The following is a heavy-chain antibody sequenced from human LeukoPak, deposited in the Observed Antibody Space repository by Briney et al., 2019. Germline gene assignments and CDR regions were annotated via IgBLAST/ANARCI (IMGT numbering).Heavy chain of an antibody. V-gene: IGHV3-30*04. CDR1: GFTFSSYA. CDR2: ISYDGSNK. Sequence: GSLRLSCAASGFTFSSYAMHWVRQAPGKGLEWVAVISYDGSNKYYADSVKGRFTISRDNSKNTLYLQMNSLRAEDTAVYYCARGRYYDSSGYSPWSLLGYWGQGTLVTVSS. J-gene: IGHJ4*02. D-gene: IGHD3-22*01. CDR3: ARGRYYDSSGYSPWSLLGY.